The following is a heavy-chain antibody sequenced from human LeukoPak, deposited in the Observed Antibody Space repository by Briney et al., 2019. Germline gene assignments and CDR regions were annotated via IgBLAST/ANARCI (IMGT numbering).Heavy chain of an antibody. Sequence: GGSLRLSCTASGFTFSSYWMHWVRQAPGKGLVWVSRINSDGSSTSYADSVKGRFTISRDNAKNTLYLQMNSLRAEDTAVYYCARESYDFWSGYFRRHGNWFDPWGQGTLVTVSS. CDR1: GFTFSSYW. J-gene: IGHJ5*02. D-gene: IGHD3-3*01. CDR2: INSDGSST. V-gene: IGHV3-74*01. CDR3: ARESYDFWSGYFRRHGNWFDP.